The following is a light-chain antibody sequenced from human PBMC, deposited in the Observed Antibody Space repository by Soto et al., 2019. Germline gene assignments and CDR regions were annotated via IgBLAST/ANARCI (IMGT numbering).Light chain of an antibody. CDR2: GAS. CDR1: QSVSNN. J-gene: IGKJ1*01. CDR3: QQYNTWWT. Sequence: EIVMTQSPATLSVSPGERATLSCRASQSVSNNLAWYQKKPGQAPRLLIYGASTRATGIPARFSGSGSGTEFTLTISSLQSEDFAVYYCQQYNTWWTFGQGTSVELK. V-gene: IGKV3-15*01.